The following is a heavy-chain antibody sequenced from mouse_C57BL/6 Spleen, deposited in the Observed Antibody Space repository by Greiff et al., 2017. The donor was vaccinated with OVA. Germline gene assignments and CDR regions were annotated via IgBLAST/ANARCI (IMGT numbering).Heavy chain of an antibody. Sequence: EVKVVESGGGLVKPGGSLKPSCAASGFTFSSYAMSWVRQTPEKRLEWVATISDGGSYTYYPDNVKGRFTISRDNAKNNLYLQMSHLKSEDTAMYYCARDPLTGTRFAYWGQGTLVTVSA. D-gene: IGHD4-1*01. CDR3: ARDPLTGTRFAY. J-gene: IGHJ3*01. CDR1: GFTFSSYA. CDR2: ISDGGSYT. V-gene: IGHV5-4*01.